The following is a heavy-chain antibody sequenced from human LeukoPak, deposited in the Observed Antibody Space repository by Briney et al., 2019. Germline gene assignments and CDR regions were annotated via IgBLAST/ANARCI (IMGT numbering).Heavy chain of an antibody. V-gene: IGHV3-9*01. CDR2: ISWNSGSI. Sequence: PGGSLRLSCAASGFTFDDYAMHWVRQAPGKGLEWVSGISWNSGSIGYADSVKGRFTISRDNAKNSLYLQMNSLRAEDTALYHCAVFLVGADYWGQGTLVTVSS. CDR1: GFTFDDYA. CDR3: AVFLVGADY. D-gene: IGHD1-26*01. J-gene: IGHJ4*02.